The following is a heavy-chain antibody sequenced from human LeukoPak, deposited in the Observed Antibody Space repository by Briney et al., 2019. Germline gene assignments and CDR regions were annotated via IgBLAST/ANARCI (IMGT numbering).Heavy chain of an antibody. D-gene: IGHD6-13*01. Sequence: ASVKVSCKASGYTFTSYGISWVRQAPGQGLEWMGWISAYNGNTNYAQKLQGRVTMTTDTSTSTAYMELRSLRSDDTAVYYCARVSSSSWFSSIYYYYYYMDVWGKGTTVTVSS. V-gene: IGHV1-18*01. CDR1: GYTFTSYG. CDR2: ISAYNGNT. J-gene: IGHJ6*03. CDR3: ARVSSSSWFSSIYYYYYYMDV.